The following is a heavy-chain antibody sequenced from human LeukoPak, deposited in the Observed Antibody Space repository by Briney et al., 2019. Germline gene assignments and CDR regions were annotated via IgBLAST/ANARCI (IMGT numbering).Heavy chain of an antibody. CDR3: AXXSXXXXXRDX. Sequence: GGSLRLSCAASGFTFSSYAMSWVRQAPGKGLEWVSAISGSGGSTYYADSVKGRFTISRDNSKNTLYLQMNSLRAEDTAVYYXAXXSXXXXXRDXXXXGXLVTVS. J-gene: IGHJ4*02. CDR2: ISGSGGST. V-gene: IGHV3-23*01. CDR1: GFTFSSYA.